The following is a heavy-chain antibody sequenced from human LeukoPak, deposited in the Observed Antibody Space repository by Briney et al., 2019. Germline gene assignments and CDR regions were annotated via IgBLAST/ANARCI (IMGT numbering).Heavy chain of an antibody. CDR3: ARRGIWDLQIANWFAP. CDR2: IYSSGNS. V-gene: IGHV4-39*01. Sequence: PSQTLSLTCSISGDSITTNSYWWGWIRQSPGKGLEWIGSIYSSGNSYYNPSLKTRATISPDTSKNQYSLRLTSVTAADTAVYYCARRGIWDLQIANWFAPWGQDTRDTVSS. J-gene: IGHJ5*02. CDR1: GDSITTNSYW. D-gene: IGHD3-16*01.